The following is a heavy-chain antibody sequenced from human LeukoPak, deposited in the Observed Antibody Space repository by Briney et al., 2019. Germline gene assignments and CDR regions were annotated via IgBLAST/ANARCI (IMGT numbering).Heavy chain of an antibody. CDR3: AREKAGSYAFAY. CDR1: GDSVSSNSGA. D-gene: IGHD5-18*01. CDR2: TYYRSKWYN. J-gene: IGHJ4*02. Sequence: SQTLSLTCAISGDSVSSNSGAWNWIRQSPSRGLEWLGRTYYRSKWYNDYAVSVKSRITINPDTSKNQVSLQLNSVTPEDAAVYYCAREKAGSYAFAYWGQETLVTVSS. V-gene: IGHV6-1*01.